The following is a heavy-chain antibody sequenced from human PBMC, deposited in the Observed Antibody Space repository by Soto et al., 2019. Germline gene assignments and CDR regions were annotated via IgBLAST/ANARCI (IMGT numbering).Heavy chain of an antibody. Sequence: GGSLRLSCAASGFTFSSYSMNWVRQAPGKGLEWVSSISSSSSYIYYADSVKGRFTISRDNAKNSLYLQMNSLRAEDTAVYYCARDLTTVTTPFDYWGQGTLVTVSS. V-gene: IGHV3-21*01. J-gene: IGHJ4*02. CDR2: ISSSSSYI. CDR3: ARDLTTVTTPFDY. D-gene: IGHD4-4*01. CDR1: GFTFSSYS.